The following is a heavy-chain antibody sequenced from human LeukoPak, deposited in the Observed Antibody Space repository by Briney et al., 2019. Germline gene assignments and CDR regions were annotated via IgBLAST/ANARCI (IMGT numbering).Heavy chain of an antibody. J-gene: IGHJ4*02. CDR2: ISSSGSIL. V-gene: IGHV3-48*01. Sequence: GGSLRLSCVASGFNFSIYKMNWVRQAPGKGLEWVSYISSSGSILYYADSVKGRFTISGDNSKNTLYLQMNSLRAEDTAVYYCAKDTAMVTSYFDYWGQGTLVTVSS. CDR1: GFNFSIYK. CDR3: AKDTAMVTSYFDY. D-gene: IGHD5-18*01.